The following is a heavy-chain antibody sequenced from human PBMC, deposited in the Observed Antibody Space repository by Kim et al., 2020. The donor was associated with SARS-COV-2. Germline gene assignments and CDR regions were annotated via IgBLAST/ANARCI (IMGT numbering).Heavy chain of an antibody. J-gene: IGHJ6*02. CDR2: ISSSGSTI. Sequence: GGSLRLSCAASGFTFSSYEMNWVRQAPGKGLEWVSYISSSGSTIYYADSVKGRFTISRDNAKNSLYLQMNSLRAEDTAVYYCARGLLGCGGSCYLYYYYYGMDVWGQGTTVTVSS. D-gene: IGHD2-15*01. CDR3: ARGLLGCGGSCYLYYYYYGMDV. V-gene: IGHV3-48*03. CDR1: GFTFSSYE.